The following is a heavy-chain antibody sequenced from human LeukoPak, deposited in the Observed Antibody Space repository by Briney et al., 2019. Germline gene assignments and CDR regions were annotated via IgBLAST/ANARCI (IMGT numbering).Heavy chain of an antibody. CDR1: GGSISSYY. J-gene: IGHJ3*02. Sequence: SETLSLTCTVSGGSISSYYWSWIRQPPGKGLEWIGYIYYSGSTNYNPSLKSRVTISVDTSKNQFSLKLSSVTAADTAVYYCARDGDLDAFDIWGQGTMVTVSS. CDR3: ARDGDLDAFDI. D-gene: IGHD3-10*01. V-gene: IGHV4-59*01. CDR2: IYYSGST.